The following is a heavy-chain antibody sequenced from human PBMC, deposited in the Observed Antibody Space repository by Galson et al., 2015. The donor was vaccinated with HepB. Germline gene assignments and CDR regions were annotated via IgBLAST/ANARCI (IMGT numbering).Heavy chain of an antibody. V-gene: IGHV4-39*02. Sequence: SETLSLTCSVSGVSIRNNRYYWGWIRQSPGKGLEWLGNIYYTENTYYNPSLNGRLTVSQDKSKNHFSLNLRSVTAADTAVYYCARAADDSRTYLWSDWGQGIRVIVSS. CDR1: GVSIRNNRYY. D-gene: IGHD2-21*01. CDR2: IYYTENT. J-gene: IGHJ4*02. CDR3: ARAADDSRTYLWSD.